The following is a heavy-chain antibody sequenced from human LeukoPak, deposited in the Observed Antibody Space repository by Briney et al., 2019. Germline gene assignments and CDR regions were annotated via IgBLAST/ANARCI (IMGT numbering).Heavy chain of an antibody. CDR3: ARGAAARRHYYYGMDV. CDR2: INPSGGST. J-gene: IGHJ6*02. D-gene: IGHD6-13*01. CDR1: GYTFTSYY. Sequence: ASVKVSCKASGYTFTSYYMHWVRQAPGQGLEWMGLINPSGGSTSYAQKFQGRVTMTRDTSTSTVYMELSSLRSEDTAVYYCARGAAARRHYYYGMDVWGQGTTVTVSS. V-gene: IGHV1-46*01.